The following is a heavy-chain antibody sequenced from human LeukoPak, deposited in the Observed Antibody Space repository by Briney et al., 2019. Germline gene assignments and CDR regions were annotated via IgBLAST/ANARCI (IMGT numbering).Heavy chain of an antibody. CDR1: GFTFSSYW. CDR2: IKQDGSEK. Sequence: GGSLRLSCAASGFTFSSYWMSWVRQAPGKGLEWVANIKQDGSEKYYVDSVKGRFTISRDNAKNSLYLQMNSLRAGDTAVYYCARAHYGDYVDYWGQGTLVTVSS. V-gene: IGHV3-7*01. CDR3: ARAHYGDYVDY. D-gene: IGHD4-17*01. J-gene: IGHJ4*02.